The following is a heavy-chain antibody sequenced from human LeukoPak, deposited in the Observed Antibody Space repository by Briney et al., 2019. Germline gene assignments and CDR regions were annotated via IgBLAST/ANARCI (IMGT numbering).Heavy chain of an antibody. V-gene: IGHV1-69*13. D-gene: IGHD2-2*01. CDR3: AREEVVVVPAAMDY. CDR1: VGTFSSYA. Sequence: ASVKVSGKASVGTFSSYAISWVRQAPGQGLEWMGGIIPIFGTANYAQKFQGRVTITADESTSTAYMELSSLRSEDTAVYYCAREEVVVVPAAMDYWGQGTLVTVSS. J-gene: IGHJ4*02. CDR2: IIPIFGTA.